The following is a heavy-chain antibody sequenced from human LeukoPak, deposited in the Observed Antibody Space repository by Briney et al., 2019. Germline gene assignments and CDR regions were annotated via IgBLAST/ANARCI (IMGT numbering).Heavy chain of an antibody. V-gene: IGHV4-39*07. J-gene: IGHJ6*03. CDR2: IYYSGTT. CDR3: ASADVGASDYYYYYYVDV. D-gene: IGHD4/OR15-4a*01. CDR1: GGSIRSSNYY. Sequence: PSETLSLTCTVSGGSIRSSNYYWGWIRQPPGKGLEWIGSIYYSGTTHYNPSLKSRVTISVDTSKNQFSLELSSVTAADTAMYYCASADVGASDYYYYYYVDVWGKGTTVIVSS.